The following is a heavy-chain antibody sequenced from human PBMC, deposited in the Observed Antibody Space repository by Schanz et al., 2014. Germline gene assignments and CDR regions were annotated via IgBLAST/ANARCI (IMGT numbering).Heavy chain of an antibody. CDR3: AKIERNED. D-gene: IGHD1-1*01. J-gene: IGHJ4*02. CDR2: VSSRSDEI. Sequence: EVQLLESGGGLVQPGGSLRLSCSASTFTFDHYAMTWVRQAPGKGLEWVAAVSSRSDEIKYADSVRGRFTISRDNAKNTLYLQMNSLRAEDTAVYFCAKIERNEDWGQGTLVTVSS. V-gene: IGHV3-23*05. CDR1: TFTFDHYA.